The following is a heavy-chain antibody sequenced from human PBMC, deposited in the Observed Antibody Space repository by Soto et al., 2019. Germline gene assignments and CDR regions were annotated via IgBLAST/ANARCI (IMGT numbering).Heavy chain of an antibody. Sequence: QVQLQESDAGLVKASQTLSLTCTVSGGSVSSGAYYWAWIRQRPGKGLEWIGYIYYSGSTYYSPSLKSRLSISLDTSKNQFSQRLSSVTAAHTAMYYCARARLRAVYAFDIWVQGTMVTVSS. D-gene: IGHD5-12*01. CDR2: IYYSGST. V-gene: IGHV4-31*03. CDR1: GGSVSSGAYY. J-gene: IGHJ3*02. CDR3: ARARLRAVYAFDI.